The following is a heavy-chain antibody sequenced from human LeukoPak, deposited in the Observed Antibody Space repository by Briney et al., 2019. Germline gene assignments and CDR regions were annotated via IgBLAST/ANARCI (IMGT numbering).Heavy chain of an antibody. V-gene: IGHV3-30*18. CDR3: AKSRAKQLARPYFDY. CDR2: ISYDGSNK. Sequence: GGSLRLSCAASGFTFSSYGMHWVRQAPGKGLEWVAVISYDGSNKYYADSVKGRFTISRDNSKNTLYLQMNSLRAEDTAVYYCAKSRAKQLARPYFDYWGQGTLVTVSS. CDR1: GFTFSSYG. J-gene: IGHJ4*02. D-gene: IGHD6-6*01.